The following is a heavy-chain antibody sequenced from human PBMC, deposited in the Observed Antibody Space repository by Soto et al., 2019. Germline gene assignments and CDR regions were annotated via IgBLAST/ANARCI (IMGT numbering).Heavy chain of an antibody. V-gene: IGHV4-59*01. CDR1: GDSLTRNY. CDR2: IHNGRST. D-gene: IGHD1-20*01. Sequence: QVQLQESGPGLVKPSETLSLTCTVSGDSLTRNYWSWIRQPPVKGLEWLADIHNGRSTTHNPSLMSPLSISLDTSTSQLALNLTSVPAADTAVSYFAITLSGGFAYWRQATLVTVSS. CDR3: AITLSGGFAY. J-gene: IGHJ4*02.